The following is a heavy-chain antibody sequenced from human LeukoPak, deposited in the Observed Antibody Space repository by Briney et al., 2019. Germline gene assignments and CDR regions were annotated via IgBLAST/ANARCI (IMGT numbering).Heavy chain of an antibody. CDR2: ISAHNGNT. Sequence: GASVKVSCKASGYTFTSYGISWVRQAPGQGLEWMGWISAHNGNTNYAQKLQGRVTMTTDTSTSTAYMELRSLRSDDTAVYYCARDVRFGELLEYYYYGMDVWGQGTTVTVSS. J-gene: IGHJ6*02. CDR3: ARDVRFGELLEYYYYGMDV. V-gene: IGHV1-18*01. CDR1: GYTFTSYG. D-gene: IGHD3-10*01.